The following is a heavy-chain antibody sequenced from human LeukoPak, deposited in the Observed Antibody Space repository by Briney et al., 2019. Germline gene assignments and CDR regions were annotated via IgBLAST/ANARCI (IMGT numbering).Heavy chain of an antibody. D-gene: IGHD5-12*01. Sequence: PGGSLRLSCAGSGFTFRIYGMSWVRQAPGKGLEWVAFIRYDASQKYYTDSVKARFTISRDNSKNTLYLQMSSLRTEDTAVYYCVKDIKSRSGYDLGDYWGQGTLVTVSS. V-gene: IGHV3-30*02. CDR1: GFTFRIYG. CDR3: VKDIKSRSGYDLGDY. J-gene: IGHJ4*02. CDR2: IRYDASQK.